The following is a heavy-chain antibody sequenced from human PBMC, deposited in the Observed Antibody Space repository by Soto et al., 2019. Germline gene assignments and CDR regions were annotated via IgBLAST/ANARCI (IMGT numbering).Heavy chain of an antibody. V-gene: IGHV6-1*01. CDR3: ASSDSSRFGFDY. CDR2: TSYRSKWYN. CDR1: GDSVSSNSAA. J-gene: IGHJ4*02. D-gene: IGHD6-19*01. Sequence: SQTLSLTCDISGDSVSSNSAAWNWIRQSPSRGLEWLGRTSYRSKWYNDYAVSVKSRITINPDTSKNQFSLQLNSVTPEDTALYDGASSDSSRFGFDYWGQGTLVTVAS.